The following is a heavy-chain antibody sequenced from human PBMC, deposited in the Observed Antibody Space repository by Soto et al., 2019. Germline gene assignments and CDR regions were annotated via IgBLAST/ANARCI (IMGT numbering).Heavy chain of an antibody. CDR3: ARVSATGTRWFDP. Sequence: SETLSLTCSVSGGSINSGAYYWSWIRHYPGKGREWIGYIHYTGRTYYNPSLESRATISVDTSKKHFSLKLSSVTAADTAVYYCARVSATGTRWFDPWGQGTLVTISS. J-gene: IGHJ5*02. D-gene: IGHD6-13*01. V-gene: IGHV4-31*03. CDR2: IHYTGRT. CDR1: GGSINSGAYY.